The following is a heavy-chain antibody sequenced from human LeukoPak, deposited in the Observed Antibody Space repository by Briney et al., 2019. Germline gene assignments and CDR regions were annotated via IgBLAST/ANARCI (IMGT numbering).Heavy chain of an antibody. J-gene: IGHJ4*02. CDR1: GFSFSSYN. Sequence: GGSLRLSCAASGFSFSSYNMNWVRRAPGKGLEWVSSIDTTGAYIHYADSVKGRFTISRDNAKNSLYLQMNSLSAEDTALYYCARSRRDSDWYIDDYWGQGTLVTVSS. CDR2: IDTTGAYI. D-gene: IGHD6-19*01. CDR3: ARSRRDSDWYIDDY. V-gene: IGHV3-21*01.